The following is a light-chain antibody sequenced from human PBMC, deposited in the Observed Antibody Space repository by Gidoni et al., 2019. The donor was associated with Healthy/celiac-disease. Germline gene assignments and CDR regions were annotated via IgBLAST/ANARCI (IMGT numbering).Light chain of an antibody. CDR3: QQYNNWPPWT. Sequence: EIVMTQSPATLSVSPGERATLSCRASQSVSSNLAWYQQKPGQSPSLLIYVASTRATVIPARFSGSGSGTEVTLTISSLQSEDFAVYYCQQYNNWPPWTFGQGTKVEIK. CDR1: QSVSSN. J-gene: IGKJ1*01. V-gene: IGKV3-15*01. CDR2: VAS.